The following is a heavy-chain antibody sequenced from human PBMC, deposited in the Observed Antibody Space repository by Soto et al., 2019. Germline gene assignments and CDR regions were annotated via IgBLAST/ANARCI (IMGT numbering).Heavy chain of an antibody. Sequence: GASVKVSCKASGYTFTSYYMHWVRPAPGQGLEWMGIINPSGGSTSYAQKFQGRVTMTRDTSTSTVYMEMTSLRAEDTAIYYCAKDSRSVAVSAARVYGMDVWGQGTTVTVSS. CDR3: AKDSRSVAVSAARVYGMDV. V-gene: IGHV1-46*01. J-gene: IGHJ6*02. D-gene: IGHD2-2*01. CDR2: INPSGGST. CDR1: GYTFTSYY.